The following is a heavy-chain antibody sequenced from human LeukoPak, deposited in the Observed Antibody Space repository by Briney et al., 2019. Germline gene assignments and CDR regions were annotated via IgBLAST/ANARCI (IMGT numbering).Heavy chain of an antibody. CDR1: GFTFSSYA. CDR2: ITGSGGST. D-gene: IGHD5-18*01. Sequence: GGSLRLSCAASGFTFSSYAMSWVRQAPGRGLEWVSAITGSGGSTYFADYVKGRFTISRDNSKNTLYLQMNSLRDEDTAVYYCAKEDTAMAEYYFDYWGQGTLVTVSS. V-gene: IGHV3-23*01. CDR3: AKEDTAMAEYYFDY. J-gene: IGHJ4*02.